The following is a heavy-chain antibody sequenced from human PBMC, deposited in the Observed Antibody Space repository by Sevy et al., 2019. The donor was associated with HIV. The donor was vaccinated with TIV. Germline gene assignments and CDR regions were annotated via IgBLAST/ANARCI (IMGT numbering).Heavy chain of an antibody. Sequence: GGCLRLSCAASGFTFSSYAMHWVRQAPGKGLEWVGFIWHDGSQKYYADSVRGRFTCSRDNSKITLFLQVSSLRAEDTAVNYCARGRVGATTSYYFDYWGQGTLVTVSS. D-gene: IGHD1-26*01. V-gene: IGHV3-33*01. J-gene: IGHJ4*02. CDR1: GFTFSSYA. CDR3: ARGRVGATTSYYFDY. CDR2: IWHDGSQK.